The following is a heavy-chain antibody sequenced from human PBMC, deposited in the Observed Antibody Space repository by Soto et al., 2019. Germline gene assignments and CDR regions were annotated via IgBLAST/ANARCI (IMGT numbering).Heavy chain of an antibody. CDR1: GYIFTGYY. Sequence: ASVKVSFKASGYIFTGYYIHWVRQAPGQGLEWMGWINPNTRGTHSAQRFQGRVTMTRDTSISTAYMELSSLRSDDSAVYYCARDRYSGYSSQFDYWGQGTLVTVSS. J-gene: IGHJ4*02. CDR2: INPNTRGT. CDR3: ARDRYSGYSSQFDY. V-gene: IGHV1-2*02. D-gene: IGHD5-12*01.